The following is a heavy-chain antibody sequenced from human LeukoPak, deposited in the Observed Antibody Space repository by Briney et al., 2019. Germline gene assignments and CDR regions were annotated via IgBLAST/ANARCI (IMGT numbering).Heavy chain of an antibody. CDR3: ARKVVGATIAYFDY. CDR2: IYYSGST. V-gene: IGHV4-39*01. D-gene: IGHD1-26*01. CDR1: GGSISSSSYY. J-gene: IGHJ4*02. Sequence: SETLSLTCTVSGGSISSSSYYWGWIRQPPGKGLEWLGSIYYSGSTYYNPSLKSRVTISVDTSKNQFSLKLSSVTAADTAVYYCARKVVGATIAYFDYWGQGTLVTVSS.